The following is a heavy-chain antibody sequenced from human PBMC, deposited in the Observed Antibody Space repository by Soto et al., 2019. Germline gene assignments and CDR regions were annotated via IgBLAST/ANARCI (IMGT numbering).Heavy chain of an antibody. D-gene: IGHD3-10*01. CDR2: IYDSGST. CDR3: ARKQAGYFYGIDY. Sequence: PSETLSLTCTVSGGSITSGGYYWSWIRQHPGEGLEWLGYIYDSGSTFYNPSLKSRITLSVDTSKNQFSLKLSSVTVADTAVYFCARKQAGYFYGIDYWGQGTLVTVSS. CDR1: GGSITSGGYY. J-gene: IGHJ4*02. V-gene: IGHV4-31*03.